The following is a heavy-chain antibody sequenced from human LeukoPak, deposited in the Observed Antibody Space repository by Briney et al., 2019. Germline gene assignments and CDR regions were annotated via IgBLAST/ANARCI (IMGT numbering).Heavy chain of an antibody. J-gene: IGHJ5*02. V-gene: IGHV4-39*07. D-gene: IGHD3-22*01. Sequence: SETLSLTCTVSGGSISSGGYYWSWIRQPPGKGLEWIGEINHSGSTNYNPSLKSRVTISVDTSKNQFSLKLSSVTAADTAVYYCARDHYYDSSGYYYGFDPWGQGTLVTVSS. CDR3: ARDHYYDSSGYYYGFDP. CDR1: GGSISSGGYY. CDR2: INHSGST.